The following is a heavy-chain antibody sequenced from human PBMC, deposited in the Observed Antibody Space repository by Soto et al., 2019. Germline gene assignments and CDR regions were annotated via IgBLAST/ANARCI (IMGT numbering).Heavy chain of an antibody. J-gene: IGHJ5*02. Sequence: SETLSLTCAVYGGSFRDFYWNCIRQSPGKGLEWIGEINHSGDTNYNPSLKSRVTISVDTSKNQFSLQLNSVTATDTAVYYCAQRTLTNWFDPWGQGTPVTVSS. CDR2: INHSGDT. CDR3: AQRTLTNWFDP. CDR1: GGSFRDFY. V-gene: IGHV4-34*01. D-gene: IGHD4-4*01.